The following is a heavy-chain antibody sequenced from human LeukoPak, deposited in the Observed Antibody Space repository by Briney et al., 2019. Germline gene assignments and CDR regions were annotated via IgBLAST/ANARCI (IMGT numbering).Heavy chain of an antibody. D-gene: IGHD3-10*02. CDR3: AKELDTMFFDY. Sequence: GGSLRLSCATSGFNFDRYTIHWIRQAPGKGLEWVSLAGWAGGTTFYSDSVWGRFTISRDSGRKSVYLQMNSLTTDDTAFYFCAKELDTMFFDYWGQGALVTVS. CDR2: AGWAGGTT. J-gene: IGHJ4*02. V-gene: IGHV3-43*01. CDR1: GFNFDRYT.